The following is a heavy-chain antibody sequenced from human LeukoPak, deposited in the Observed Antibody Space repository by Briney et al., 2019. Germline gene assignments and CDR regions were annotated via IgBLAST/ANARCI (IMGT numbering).Heavy chain of an antibody. CDR3: ARQESAQWDVFDI. CDR1: GYTFTGYY. CDR2: INPNSGGT. Sequence: ASVEVSCKASGYTFTGYYMHWVRQAPGQGLEWMGWINPNSGGTNYAQKFQGRVTMTRDTSISTAYMELSRLRSDDTAVYYCARQESAQWDVFDIWGQGTMVAVSS. J-gene: IGHJ3*02. D-gene: IGHD2-8*01. V-gene: IGHV1-2*02.